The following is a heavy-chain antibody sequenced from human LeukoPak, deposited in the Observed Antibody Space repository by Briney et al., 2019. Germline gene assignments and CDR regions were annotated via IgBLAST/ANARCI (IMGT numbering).Heavy chain of an antibody. D-gene: IGHD3-3*01. J-gene: IGHJ4*02. V-gene: IGHV4-59*01. CDR1: GGSISSYY. CDR3: AREGFWSGYYYIDY. CDR2: IYYSGST. Sequence: KSSETLSLTCTVSGGSISSYYWSWIRQPPGKGLEWIGYIYYSGSTNYNPSLKSRVTISVDTSKNQFSLKLSSVTAADTAVYYCAREGFWSGYYYIDYWGQGTLVTVSS.